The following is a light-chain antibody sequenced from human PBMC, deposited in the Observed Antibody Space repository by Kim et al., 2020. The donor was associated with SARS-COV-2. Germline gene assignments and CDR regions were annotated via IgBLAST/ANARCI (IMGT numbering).Light chain of an antibody. Sequence: GQANTLACTGTSNDVATYNLVSWYQQHPGEAPKLIIYEVIKRPSGVSDRFSGSKSGDTASLTISGLQAEDEADYSCSSYAGSSTVVFGGGTQLTVL. V-gene: IGLV2-23*02. J-gene: IGLJ2*01. CDR3: SSYAGSSTVV. CDR1: SNDVATYNL. CDR2: EVI.